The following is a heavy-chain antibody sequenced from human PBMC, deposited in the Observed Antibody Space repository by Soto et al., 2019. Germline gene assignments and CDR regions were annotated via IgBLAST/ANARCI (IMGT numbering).Heavy chain of an antibody. V-gene: IGHV1-69*06. CDR1: GGTFSSYA. CDR3: ARGTYYYDSSGYYYEPYYYYYYGMDV. D-gene: IGHD3-22*01. CDR2: IIPIFGTA. J-gene: IGHJ6*02. Sequence: SVKVSCKASGGTFSSYAISWVRQSPGQGLEWMGGIIPIFGTANYAQKFQGRVTITADKSTSTAYMELSSLRSEDTAVYYCARGTYYYDSSGYYYEPYYYYYYGMDVWGQGTTVTVSS.